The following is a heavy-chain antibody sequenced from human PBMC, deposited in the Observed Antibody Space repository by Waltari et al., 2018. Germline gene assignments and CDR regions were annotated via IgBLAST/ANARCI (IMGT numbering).Heavy chain of an antibody. CDR1: GGTFSSYA. D-gene: IGHD1-26*01. Sequence: QVQLVQSGAEVKKPGSSVKVSCKASGGTFSSYAISWVRQAPGQGLEWMGGIIPIFGTANYAQKFQGRVTITTDESTSTAYMELSSLRSEDTAVYYCARGGGSYPREYERDAFDIWGQGTMVTVSS. J-gene: IGHJ3*02. CDR3: ARGGGSYPREYERDAFDI. CDR2: IIPIFGTA. V-gene: IGHV1-69*05.